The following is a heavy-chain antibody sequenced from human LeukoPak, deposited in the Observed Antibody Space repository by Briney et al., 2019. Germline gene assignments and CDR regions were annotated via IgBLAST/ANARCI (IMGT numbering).Heavy chain of an antibody. CDR3: ARGQVVVAAATDFYFDY. J-gene: IGHJ4*02. D-gene: IGHD2-15*01. CDR2: IYYSGST. CDR1: GGSVSSGGYY. V-gene: IGHV4-31*03. Sequence: SETLSLTCTVSGGSVSSGGYYWSLIRQHPGKGLEWIGYIYYSGSTYYNPSLKSRVTISVDTSKNQFSLKLSSVTAADTAVYYCARGQVVVAAATDFYFDYWGQGTLVTVSS.